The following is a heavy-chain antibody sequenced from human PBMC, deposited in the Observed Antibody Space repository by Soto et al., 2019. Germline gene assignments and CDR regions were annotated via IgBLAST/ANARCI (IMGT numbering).Heavy chain of an antibody. CDR3: GKLDKAMVY. CDR1: GGTFSSYA. D-gene: IGHD5-18*01. CDR2: IIPIFGTA. V-gene: IGHV1-69*12. J-gene: IGHJ4*02. Sequence: QVQLVQSGAEVKKPGSSVKVSCKASGGTFSSYAISWVRQAPGQGLEWMGGIIPIFGTANYAQKFQGRVTITEGGCTSTAYMHLSSLRPEDTVVYYCGKLDKAMVYWGRGTPVTVSS.